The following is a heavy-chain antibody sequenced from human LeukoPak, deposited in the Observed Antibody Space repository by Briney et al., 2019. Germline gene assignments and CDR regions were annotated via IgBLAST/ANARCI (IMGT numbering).Heavy chain of an antibody. Sequence: SETLSLTCAVYGGSFSGYYWSWIRQPPGKGLEWIGEINHSGSTNYNPSLKSRVTISVDTSKNQFSLKLSSVTAADTAVYYCARDEPYGGSYDFQHWGQGTLVTVSS. CDR1: GGSFSGYY. CDR3: ARDEPYGGSYDFQH. V-gene: IGHV4-34*01. CDR2: INHSGST. J-gene: IGHJ1*01. D-gene: IGHD1-26*01.